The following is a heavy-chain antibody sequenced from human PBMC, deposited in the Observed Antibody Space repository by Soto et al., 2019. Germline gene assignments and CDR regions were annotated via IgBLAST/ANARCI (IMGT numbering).Heavy chain of an antibody. V-gene: IGHV1-46*01. J-gene: IGHJ4*02. CDR2: INPGGGST. Sequence: QVQLVQSGAEVKKPGASVKLSCKASGYTFTSYYIHWVRQAPGHGLEWMAIINPGGGSTDYAQKFQGRVTITADESTSTAYMELSSLRSEDTAVYYCARGRDGYNWDFDYWGQGTLVTVSS. CDR3: ARGRDGYNWDFDY. D-gene: IGHD5-12*01. CDR1: GYTFTSYY.